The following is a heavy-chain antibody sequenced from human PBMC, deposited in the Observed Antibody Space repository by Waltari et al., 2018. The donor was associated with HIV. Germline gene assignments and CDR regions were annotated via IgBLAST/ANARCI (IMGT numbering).Heavy chain of an antibody. CDR1: GFTFDDYA. V-gene: IGHV3-9*01. CDR3: AKAYGDYGRYFDY. D-gene: IGHD4-17*01. J-gene: IGHJ4*02. Sequence: EVQLVESGGGLVQPGRSLRLSCAASGFTFDDYAMSWVRQAPGKGLEWVSGISWNSGSIGYADSVKGRFTISRDNAKNSLYLQMNSLRAEDTALYYCAKAYGDYGRYFDYWGQGTLVTVSS. CDR2: ISWNSGSI.